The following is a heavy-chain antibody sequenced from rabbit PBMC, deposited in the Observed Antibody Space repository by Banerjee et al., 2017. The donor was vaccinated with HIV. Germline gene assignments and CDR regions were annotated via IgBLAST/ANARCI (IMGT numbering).Heavy chain of an antibody. CDR2: IAAGSSGNT. Sequence: QEQLEESGGDLVKPEGSLTLTCTASGFSFSSSYWIYWVRQAPGKGLEWIACIAAGSSGNTYYASWAKGRFTISKTSSTTVTLQMTSLTAADTATYFCGRSYVGDVGYRYANLWGQGTLVTVS. J-gene: IGHJ3*01. D-gene: IGHD6-1*01. CDR1: GFSFSSSYW. CDR3: GRSYVGDVGYRYANL. V-gene: IGHV1S45*01.